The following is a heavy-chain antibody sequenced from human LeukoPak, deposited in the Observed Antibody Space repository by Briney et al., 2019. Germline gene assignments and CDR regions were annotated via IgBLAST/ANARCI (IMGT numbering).Heavy chain of an antibody. CDR3: ARDRGYGYGYPINFDY. CDR2: IIPILGIA. Sequence: GASVKVSCKASGGTFSSYAISWVRQAPGQGLEWMGRIIPILGIANYAQKFQGRVTITADKSTSTAYMELSSLRSEDTAVYYCARDRGYGYGYPINFDYWGQGTLVTVSS. V-gene: IGHV1-69*04. D-gene: IGHD5-18*01. CDR1: GGTFSSYA. J-gene: IGHJ4*02.